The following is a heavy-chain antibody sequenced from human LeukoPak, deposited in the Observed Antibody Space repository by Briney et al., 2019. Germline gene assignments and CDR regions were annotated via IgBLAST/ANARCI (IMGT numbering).Heavy chain of an antibody. J-gene: IGHJ4*02. V-gene: IGHV3-23*01. D-gene: IGHD6-13*01. CDR1: GFTFSSYA. Sequence: GGSLRLSCAASGFTFSSYAMSWVRQAPGKGLEWVSAISGSGGSTYYADSVKGRFIISRDNSKNTLYLQMNSLRAEDTAVYYCAKELSQYSSSWVLDYWGQGTLVTVSS. CDR3: AKELSQYSSSWVLDY. CDR2: ISGSGGST.